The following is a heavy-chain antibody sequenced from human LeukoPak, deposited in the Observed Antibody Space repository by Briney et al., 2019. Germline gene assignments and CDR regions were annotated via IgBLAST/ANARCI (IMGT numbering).Heavy chain of an antibody. D-gene: IGHD5-18*01. J-gene: IGHJ5*02. V-gene: IGHV1-2*02. CDR1: GYTFIGYY. CDR2: INANSGGT. Sequence: ASVKVSCKASGYTFIGYYMHWVRQAPGQGREWRGWINANSGGTNDAQKFQGRVTMTRDTSISTAYMELSRLRSDDTAVYYCARVRDGYNYGSNWFDPWGQGTLVTVSS. CDR3: ARVRDGYNYGSNWFDP.